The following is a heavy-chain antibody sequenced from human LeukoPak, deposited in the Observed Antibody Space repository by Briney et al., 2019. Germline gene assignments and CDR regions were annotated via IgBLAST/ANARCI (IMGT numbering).Heavy chain of an antibody. V-gene: IGHV4-39*01. D-gene: IGHD3-9*01. CDR2: IYYSGST. Sequence: SETLSLTCTVSGGSVSNTDLYWGWIRQPPGKGLQWIGNIYYSGSTYYNPSLNSRVTISVDTSKNQFSLKMTSVTAADTAVYYCARLTKGRYFDYSFDYWGQGTLFTVSS. CDR1: GGSVSNTDLY. J-gene: IGHJ4*01. CDR3: ARLTKGRYFDYSFDY.